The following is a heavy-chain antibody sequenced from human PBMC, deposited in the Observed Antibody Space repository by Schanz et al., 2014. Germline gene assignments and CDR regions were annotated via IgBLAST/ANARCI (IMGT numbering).Heavy chain of an antibody. V-gene: IGHV3-23*04. Sequence: EVQLVESGGGLVQPGGSLRLSCAASGLTFSNHALSWVRQAPGKGLEWVSGIGGSGDSTHYADSVKGRFIISRDNAKNSLFLQMNSLSAEDTAVYYCAKVAPAATYLDSWGLGTLVTVSS. CDR2: IGGSGDST. CDR1: GLTFSNHA. J-gene: IGHJ4*02. CDR3: AKVAPAATYLDS. D-gene: IGHD2-2*01.